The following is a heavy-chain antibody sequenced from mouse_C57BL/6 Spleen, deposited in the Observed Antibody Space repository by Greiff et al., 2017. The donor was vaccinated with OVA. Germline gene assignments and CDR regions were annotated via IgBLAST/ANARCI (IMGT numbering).Heavy chain of an antibody. J-gene: IGHJ3*01. D-gene: IGHD1-1*01. CDR1: GYTFTDSN. CDR2: INPNNGGT. Sequence: VQLQQSGPELVKPGASVKIPCKASGYTFTDSNMDWVKQSHGKSLEWIGDINPNNGGTIYNQKFKGKATLTVDKSSSTAYMELRSLTSKDTAVYYCARLFYYYGSSGFAYWGQGTLVTVAA. V-gene: IGHV1-18*01. CDR3: ARLFYYYGSSGFAY.